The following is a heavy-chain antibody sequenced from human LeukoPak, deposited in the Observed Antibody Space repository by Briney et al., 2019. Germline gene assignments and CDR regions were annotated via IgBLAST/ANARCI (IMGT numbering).Heavy chain of an antibody. Sequence: SGGSLRLSCAASGFTFSDYYMSWIRQAPGKGLEWVSYISSSGSTIYYADSVKGRFTISRDNAKNSLYLQMNSLRAEDTALYYCAKVSGDPYYFDYWGQGTLVTVSS. V-gene: IGHV3-11*01. CDR3: AKVSGDPYYFDY. J-gene: IGHJ4*02. CDR1: GFTFSDYY. CDR2: ISSSGSTI. D-gene: IGHD2-21*01.